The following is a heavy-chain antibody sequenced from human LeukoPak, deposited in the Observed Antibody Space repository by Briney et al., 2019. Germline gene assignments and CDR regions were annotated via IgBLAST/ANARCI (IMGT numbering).Heavy chain of an antibody. D-gene: IGHD4-4*01. V-gene: IGHV1-18*01. CDR1: GYSLSSNG. CDR2: ISDYSGNT. Sequence: ASVRVSCKASGYSLSSNGISWARQAPGQGLEWMGWISDYSGNTKYARNFQDKVTLTTDRSTNTAYMELRSLRSDETAVYYCAREGATDYYFDPWGQGTLVTVSS. J-gene: IGHJ4*02. CDR3: AREGATDYYFDP.